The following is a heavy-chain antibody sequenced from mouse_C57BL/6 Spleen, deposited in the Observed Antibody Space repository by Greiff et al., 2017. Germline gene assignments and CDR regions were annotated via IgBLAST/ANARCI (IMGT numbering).Heavy chain of an antibody. CDR1: GYTFTDYE. CDR2: IDPETGGT. CDR3: TRGDYYGSSYGFAY. Sequence: QVQLQQSGAELVRPGASVTLSCKASGYTFTDYEMHWVKQTPVHGLEWIGAIDPETGGTAYNQKFKGKAILTADKSSSTAYMELRSLTSEDSAVYYCTRGDYYGSSYGFAYGGQGTLVTVSA. J-gene: IGHJ3*01. D-gene: IGHD1-1*01. V-gene: IGHV1-15*01.